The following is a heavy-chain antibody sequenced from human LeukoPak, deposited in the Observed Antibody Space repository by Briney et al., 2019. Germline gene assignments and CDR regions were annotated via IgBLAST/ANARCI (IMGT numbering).Heavy chain of an antibody. CDR2: XKQDGSEK. D-gene: IGHD6-6*01. CDR3: ARDSSSSYYYYYGMDV. Sequence: PGGSLRLSCAASGFTFSSYWMSWVRQVPGKGLEWVXXXKQDGSEKYYVDSVKGRFTISRDNAKNSLYLQMNSLRAEDTAVYYCARDSSSSYYYYYGMDVWGQGTTVTVSS. V-gene: IGHV3-7*01. J-gene: IGHJ6*02. CDR1: GFTFSSYW.